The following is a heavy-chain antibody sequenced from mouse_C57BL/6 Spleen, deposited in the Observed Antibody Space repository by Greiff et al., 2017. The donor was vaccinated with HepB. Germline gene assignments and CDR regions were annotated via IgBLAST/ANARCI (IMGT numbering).Heavy chain of an antibody. V-gene: IGHV1-82*01. D-gene: IGHD1-1*01. CDR3: ARGYYGSRDWYVDV. J-gene: IGHJ1*03. CDR1: GYAFSSSW. Sequence: VQLQQSGPELVKPGASVKISCKASGYAFSSSWMNWVKQRPGKGLEWIGRIYPGAGDTNYNGKFKGKATLTADKSSSTAYMQLSSLTSEDSAVYCCARGYYGSRDWYVDVWGTGTTVTVSS. CDR2: IYPGAGDT.